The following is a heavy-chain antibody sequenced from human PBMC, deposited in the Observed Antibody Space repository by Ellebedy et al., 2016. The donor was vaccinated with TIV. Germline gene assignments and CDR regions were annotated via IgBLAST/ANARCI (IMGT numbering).Heavy chain of an antibody. J-gene: IGHJ4*02. V-gene: IGHV3-53*01. CDR1: GFTVSGNY. CDR3: AKQQWLDN. Sequence: PGGSLRLSCAVSGFTVSGNYISWVRQAPGKGLEWVSVIYTGGNTYYADSVKGRFTISRDISKNTVYLQMNSLRAEDTAVYYCAKQQWLDNWGQGTLVTVSS. D-gene: IGHD6-19*01. CDR2: IYTGGNT.